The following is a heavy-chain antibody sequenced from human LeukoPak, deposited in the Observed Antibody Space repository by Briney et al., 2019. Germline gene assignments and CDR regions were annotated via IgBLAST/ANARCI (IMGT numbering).Heavy chain of an antibody. CDR2: INTDGTAT. Sequence: GGSLRLSCAASGLTLSSYWMHWVRQAPGKGLVWVSHINTDGTATTYADSVKGRFTISRDNAKNTLYLQMNSLRAEDTAVYYCVRDSNLSFDYWGQGALFTVSS. CDR3: VRDSNLSFDY. CDR1: GLTLSSYW. D-gene: IGHD1-14*01. J-gene: IGHJ4*02. V-gene: IGHV3-74*01.